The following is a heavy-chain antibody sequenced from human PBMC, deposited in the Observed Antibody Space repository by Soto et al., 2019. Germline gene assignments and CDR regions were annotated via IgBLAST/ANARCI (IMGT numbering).Heavy chain of an antibody. J-gene: IGHJ4*02. V-gene: IGHV2-5*02. CDR1: GFSLTTARVG. Sequence: QITLKESGPTLVKPTQTLTLTCTFSGFSLTTARVGVGWIRQTPGEALECLAVIYWDDSKTYRPSLESRLTITKDSSKNLDALTMTKMDSMDKATYYCAHAYGGRSLYWGQGTLVTVSS. D-gene: IGHD1-26*01. CDR3: AHAYGGRSLY. CDR2: IYWDDSK.